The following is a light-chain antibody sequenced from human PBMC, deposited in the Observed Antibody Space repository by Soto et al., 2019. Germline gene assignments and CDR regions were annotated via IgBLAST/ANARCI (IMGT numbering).Light chain of an antibody. V-gene: IGKV3-15*01. CDR3: QPYNNWPLT. J-gene: IGKJ4*01. Sequence: EIVMTQSPATLYVSPGERATLSCRASQSVANDLAWYQHKPGQAPRLLIYDTSTRATGVPTRFSGSRSGAEFTLTINSLQSEDFAVYYCQPYNNWPLTFGGGTKVDIK. CDR1: QSVAND. CDR2: DTS.